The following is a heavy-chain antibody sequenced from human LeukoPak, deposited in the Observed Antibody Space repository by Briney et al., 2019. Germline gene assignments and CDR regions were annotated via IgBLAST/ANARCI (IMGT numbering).Heavy chain of an antibody. Sequence: SETLSLTCAVYGGSFSGYYWSWIRQPPGKGLEWIGKINHSGSTNYNPSLKSRVTISVDTSRNQFSLKLSSVAAADTAVYYWARGPSVFNMVRGGNDYLGQGTLVTVSS. J-gene: IGHJ4*02. V-gene: IGHV4-34*01. D-gene: IGHD3-10*01. CDR1: GGSFSGYY. CDR2: INHSGST. CDR3: ARGPSVFNMVRGGNDY.